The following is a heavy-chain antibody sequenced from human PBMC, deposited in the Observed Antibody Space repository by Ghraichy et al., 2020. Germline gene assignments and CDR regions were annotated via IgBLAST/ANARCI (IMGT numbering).Heavy chain of an antibody. CDR3: ARGSGTYPGDSFDI. CDR1: GFSFSDYY. V-gene: IGHV3-11*01. J-gene: IGHJ3*02. D-gene: IGHD1-26*01. CDR2: ISNGGSIL. Sequence: GESLNISCAASGFSFSDYYMSWIHQAPGKGLEWVSYISNGGSILYYTDSVKGRFTISRDTAKNSLYLQMNSLRAEDTAVYYCARGSGTYPGDSFDIWGQGTMVTVSS.